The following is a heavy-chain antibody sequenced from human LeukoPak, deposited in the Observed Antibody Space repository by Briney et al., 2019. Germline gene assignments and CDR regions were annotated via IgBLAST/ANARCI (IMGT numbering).Heavy chain of an antibody. J-gene: IGHJ4*02. D-gene: IGHD3-3*01. V-gene: IGHV4-39*01. CDR1: GGSISSSSYY. Sequence: SETLSLTCTVSGGSISSSSYYWGWIRQPPGKGREWIGSIYYSGSTYYNPSLKSRVTISVDTSKNQFSLKLSSVTAADTTVYYCARHFLYDFWSGYPEVFDYWGQGTLVTVSS. CDR3: ARHFLYDFWSGYPEVFDY. CDR2: IYYSGST.